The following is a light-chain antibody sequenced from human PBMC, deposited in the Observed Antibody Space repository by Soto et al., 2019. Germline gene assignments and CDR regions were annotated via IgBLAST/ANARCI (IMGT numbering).Light chain of an antibody. J-gene: IGLJ1*01. CDR3: SSYTISNTLV. Sequence: QSVLTQPVSVSGSPGQSITISCTGTSSDDGGYNYVSWYQQYPGKAPKLMIYDVSNRPSGVSNRFSGSKSGNTASLTISGLQAEDEADYYCSSYTISNTLVFGSGTKVTVL. CDR2: DVS. V-gene: IGLV2-14*01. CDR1: SSDDGGYNY.